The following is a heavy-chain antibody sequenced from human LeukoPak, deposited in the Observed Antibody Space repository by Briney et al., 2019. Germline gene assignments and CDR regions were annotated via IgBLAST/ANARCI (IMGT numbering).Heavy chain of an antibody. J-gene: IGHJ5*02. Sequence: GASVKVSCKASGGTFSSYAISWVRQAPGQGLEWMGGIIPIFGTANYAQKFQGRVTITTDESTSTAYTELSSLRSEDTAVYYCARDGVGDPNWFDPWGQGTLVTVSS. CDR3: ARDGVGDPNWFDP. V-gene: IGHV1-69*05. D-gene: IGHD2-21*01. CDR2: IIPIFGTA. CDR1: GGTFSSYA.